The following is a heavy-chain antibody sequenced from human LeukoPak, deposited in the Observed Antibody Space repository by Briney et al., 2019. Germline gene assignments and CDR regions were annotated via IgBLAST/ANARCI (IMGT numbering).Heavy chain of an antibody. J-gene: IGHJ6*03. Sequence: GGSLRLSCAASGFTFSSYGMSWVRQAPGKGLEWVSAIGGSGTDTYFADSVKGRFTISRDNAKNSLYLQMNSLRAEDTALYYCARVTRETGSRPNYYHYMDVWGKGTTVTVSS. CDR2: IGGSGTDT. CDR3: ARVTRETGSRPNYYHYMDV. D-gene: IGHD3-10*01. CDR1: GFTFSSYG. V-gene: IGHV3-23*01.